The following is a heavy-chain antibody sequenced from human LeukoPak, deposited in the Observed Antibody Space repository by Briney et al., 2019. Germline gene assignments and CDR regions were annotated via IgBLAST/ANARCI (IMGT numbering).Heavy chain of an antibody. J-gene: IGHJ4*02. CDR1: GFTFSDYF. CDR2: ISTCSTYT. CDR3: ARAIALAAHFDY. Sequence: GGSLRLSCAASGFTFSDYFMSWIRQAPGKGLEWVSYISTCSTYTNYADSVKGRFTISRDNAKNSLYLQMDSLRAEDTAVYYCARAIALAAHFDYWGQGTLVTVSS. D-gene: IGHD6-19*01. V-gene: IGHV3-11*05.